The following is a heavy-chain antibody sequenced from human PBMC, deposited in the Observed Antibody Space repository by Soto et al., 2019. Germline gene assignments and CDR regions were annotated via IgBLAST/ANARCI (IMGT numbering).Heavy chain of an antibody. CDR3: ARHSLFGYSSGWYFGVFDY. CDR2: ISYDGSNK. D-gene: IGHD6-19*01. CDR1: GFTFSSYA. V-gene: IGHV3-30-3*01. Sequence: GGSLRLSCAASGFTFSSYAMHWVRQAPGKGLEWVAVISYDGSNKYYADSVKGRFTISRDNSKNMLYLQMNSLRAEDTAVYYCARHSLFGYSSGWYFGVFDYWGQGTLVTVSS. J-gene: IGHJ4*02.